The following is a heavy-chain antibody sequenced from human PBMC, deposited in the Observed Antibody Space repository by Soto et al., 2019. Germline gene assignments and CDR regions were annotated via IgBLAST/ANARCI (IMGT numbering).Heavy chain of an antibody. CDR2: IWYDGSNK. Sequence: QVQLVQSGAEVKKPGRSLRLSCAASGFTFSSYGMHWVRQAPGKGLEWVAVIWYDGSNKYYADSVKGRFTISRDNSKNTLYLQMNSLRAEDTAVYYCARRAPAAINIYYYGMDVWGQGTTVTVSS. J-gene: IGHJ6*02. CDR1: GFTFSSYG. CDR3: ARRAPAAINIYYYGMDV. D-gene: IGHD2-2*01. V-gene: IGHV3-33*01.